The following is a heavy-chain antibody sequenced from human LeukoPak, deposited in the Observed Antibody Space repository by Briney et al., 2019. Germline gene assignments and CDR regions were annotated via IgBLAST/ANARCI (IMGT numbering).Heavy chain of an antibody. J-gene: IGHJ5*02. D-gene: IGHD4-17*01. CDR3: ARVPSTVTTSWFDP. CDR1: VFTFSSYW. Sequence: PGGSLRLSCAASVFTFSSYWMSWVRQARGKGLEWVANINQDGSEKYYVDSVEGRFTISRDNAKNSLYLQMNSLRAEDTAVYSCARVPSTVTTSWFDPWGQGSLVTVSS. V-gene: IGHV3-7*04. CDR2: INQDGSEK.